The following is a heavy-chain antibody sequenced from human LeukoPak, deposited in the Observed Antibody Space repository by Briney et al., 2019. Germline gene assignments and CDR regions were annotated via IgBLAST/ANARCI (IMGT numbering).Heavy chain of an antibody. D-gene: IGHD4-11*01. V-gene: IGHV3-11*04. CDR2: ISSGGTSI. Sequence: PGGSLRLSCTASGFPFSDFYMAWIRQPPGKGLEYISYISSGGTSISYADSVRGRFTISRDNAENSLYLQMNSLRAEDTAVYYCARDAYRDRYFDYWGQGTLVTVSS. CDR3: ARDAYRDRYFDY. CDR1: GFPFSDFY. J-gene: IGHJ4*02.